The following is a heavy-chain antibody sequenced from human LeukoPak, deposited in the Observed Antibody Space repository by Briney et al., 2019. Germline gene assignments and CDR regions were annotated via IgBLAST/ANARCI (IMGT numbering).Heavy chain of an antibody. J-gene: IGHJ4*02. V-gene: IGHV3-23*01. CDR2: ISGSGGST. CDR1: GFTFSSYA. CDR3: AKDHGGERWLQFVPETFDY. D-gene: IGHD5-24*01. Sequence: GGSLRLSCAASGFTFSSYAMSWVRQAPGGGLEWVSAISGSGGSTYYADSVKGRFTISRDNSKNTLYLQMNSLRAEDTAVYYCAKDHGGERWLQFVPETFDYWGQGTLVTVSS.